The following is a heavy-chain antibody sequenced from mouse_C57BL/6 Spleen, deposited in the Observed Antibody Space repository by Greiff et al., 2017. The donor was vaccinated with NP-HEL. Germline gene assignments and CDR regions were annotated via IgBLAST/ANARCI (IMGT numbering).Heavy chain of an antibody. J-gene: IGHJ3*01. D-gene: IGHD2-4*01. CDR3: ARGDDLFAY. V-gene: IGHV1-61*01. CDR2: LYPSDIEN. Sequence: QVQLQQPGAELVRPGSSVKLSCKASGYTFTSYWMDWVKQRPGQGLEWIGNLYPSDIENHYNQKFKDTATLTVDQSSSTAYMQLSSLTSEDSAVYYCARGDDLFAYWGQGTLVTVSA. CDR1: GYTFTSYW.